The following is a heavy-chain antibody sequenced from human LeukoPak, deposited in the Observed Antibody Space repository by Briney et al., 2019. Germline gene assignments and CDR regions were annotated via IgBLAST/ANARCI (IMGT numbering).Heavy chain of an antibody. Sequence: SETLSLTCTVSGGSISSSSYYWGWIRQPPGKGLEWTGSIYYSGSTYYNPSLKSRVTISVDTSKNQFSLKLSSVTAADTAVYYCARHRNGYDYWGQGTLVTVSS. CDR2: IYYSGST. V-gene: IGHV4-39*01. D-gene: IGHD1-1*01. J-gene: IGHJ4*02. CDR3: ARHRNGYDY. CDR1: GGSISSSSYY.